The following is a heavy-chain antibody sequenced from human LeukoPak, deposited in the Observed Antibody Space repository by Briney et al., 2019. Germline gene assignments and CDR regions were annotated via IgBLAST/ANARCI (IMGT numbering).Heavy chain of an antibody. CDR1: GYSFTSYW. D-gene: IGHD6-6*01. CDR3: ARHKGGEQLAPNYYYYGMDV. J-gene: IGHJ6*02. CDR2: IYPGDSDT. Sequence: GESLKISCKGSGYSFTSYWIGWVRQMPGKGLEWMGIIYPGDSDTRYSPSFQGQVTISADKSISTAYLQWSSLKASDTAMYYCARHKGGEQLAPNYYYYGMDVWGQGPRSPSP. V-gene: IGHV5-51*01.